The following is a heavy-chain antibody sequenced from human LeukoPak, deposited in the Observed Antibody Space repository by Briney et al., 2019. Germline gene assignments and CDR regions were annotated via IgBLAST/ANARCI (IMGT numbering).Heavy chain of an antibody. CDR2: ISGSGGST. V-gene: IGHV3-23*01. CDR1: GFTFSDYY. D-gene: IGHD1-26*01. J-gene: IGHJ4*02. Sequence: GGSLRLSCAASGFTFSDYYMSWVRQAPGKGLEWVSAISGSGGSTYYADSVKGRFTISRDNSKNTLYLQMNSLRAEDTAVYYCAKSGSRTGYYFDYWGQGTLVTVSS. CDR3: AKSGSRTGYYFDY.